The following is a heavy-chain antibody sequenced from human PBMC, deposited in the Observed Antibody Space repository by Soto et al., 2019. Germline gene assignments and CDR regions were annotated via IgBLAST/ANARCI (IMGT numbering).Heavy chain of an antibody. CDR1: GFTFSNSW. CDR3: ARDRGYNCYDY. J-gene: IGHJ4*02. CDR2: IDENGNEK. V-gene: IGHV3-7*05. Sequence: GGSLSLSCSASGFTFSNSWMTWVRQAPGKGLEWVANIDENGNEKNIVDSVKGRFTIFRDNAKNSLYLQMNSLRVEDTAMYYCARDRGYNCYDYWGQGTVVTVSS. D-gene: IGHD5-18*01.